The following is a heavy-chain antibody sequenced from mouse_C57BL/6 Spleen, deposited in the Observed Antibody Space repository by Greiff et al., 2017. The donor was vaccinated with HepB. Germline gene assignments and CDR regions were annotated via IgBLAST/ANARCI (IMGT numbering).Heavy chain of an antibody. J-gene: IGHJ3*01. Sequence: VQLQQSGAELVRPGASVTLSCKASGYTFTDYEMHWVKQTPVHGLEWIGAIDPETGGTAYNQKFKGKAILTADKSSSTAYMELRSLTSEDSAVYYCTRNAAYGNYFAYWGQGTLVIVSA. CDR1: GYTFTDYE. V-gene: IGHV1-15*01. CDR3: TRNAAYGNYFAY. CDR2: IDPETGGT. D-gene: IGHD2-1*01.